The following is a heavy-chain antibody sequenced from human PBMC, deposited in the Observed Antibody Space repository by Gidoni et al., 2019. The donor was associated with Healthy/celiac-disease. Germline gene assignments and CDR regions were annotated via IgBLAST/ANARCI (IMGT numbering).Heavy chain of an antibody. J-gene: IGHJ3*02. CDR3: ARCRLRFLEWLYDAFDI. D-gene: IGHD3-3*01. V-gene: IGHV3-21*01. CDR2: ISSSSSYI. Sequence: EVQLVESGGGLVKPGGSLRLPCAASGFTFSSYSMNWVRQAPGKGLEWVSSISSSSSYIYYADSVKGRFTISRDNAKNSLYLQMNSLRAEDTAVYYCARCRLRFLEWLYDAFDIWGQGTMVTVSS. CDR1: GFTFSSYS.